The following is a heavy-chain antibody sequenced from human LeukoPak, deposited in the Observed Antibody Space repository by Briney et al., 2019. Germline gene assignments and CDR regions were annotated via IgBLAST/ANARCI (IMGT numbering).Heavy chain of an antibody. V-gene: IGHV3-23*01. D-gene: IGHD3-10*01. CDR3: AKGTYYYGSGSHHFDY. J-gene: IGHJ4*02. Sequence: PGGSLRLSCAASGCTFSSYAMSWVRQAPGKGLEWVSAISGSGGSTYYADSVKGRFTISRDNSKNTLYLQMNSLRAEDTAVYYCAKGTYYYGSGSHHFDYWGQGTLVTVSS. CDR1: GCTFSSYA. CDR2: ISGSGGST.